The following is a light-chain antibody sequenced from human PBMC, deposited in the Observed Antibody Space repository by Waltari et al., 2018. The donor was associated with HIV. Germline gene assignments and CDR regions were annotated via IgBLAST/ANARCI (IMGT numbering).Light chain of an antibody. Sequence: EIAMTQSPATLSVSPGESATLSYRTSQKIGPNLTWYQKKPGPAPSLVIYGASNWATGTPARFSGSEAGKEFTLAISCLQTEDIAVYYCEQYGTWAPKTFSQGTKVEI. V-gene: IGKV3-15*01. J-gene: IGKJ1*01. CDR3: EQYGTWAPKT. CDR2: GAS. CDR1: QKIGPN.